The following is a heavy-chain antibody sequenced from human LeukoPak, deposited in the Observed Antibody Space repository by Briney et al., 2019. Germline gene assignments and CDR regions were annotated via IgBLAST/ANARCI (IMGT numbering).Heavy chain of an antibody. D-gene: IGHD3-3*01. CDR3: ARDLNTIFGVVTIGGY. V-gene: IGHV1-2*06. J-gene: IGHJ4*02. Sequence: ASVKVSCKASGYTFTGYYMHWVRQAPGQGLEWMGRINPNSGGTNYAQKFQGRVTMTRDTSISTAYMELSRLRSDDTAVYYCARDLNTIFGVVTIGGYWGQGTLVTVSS. CDR1: GYTFTGYY. CDR2: INPNSGGT.